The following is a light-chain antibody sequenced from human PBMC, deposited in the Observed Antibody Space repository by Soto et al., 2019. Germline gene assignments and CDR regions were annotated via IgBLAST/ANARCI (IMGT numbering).Light chain of an antibody. CDR1: HSVSSSY. J-gene: IGKJ5*01. CDR3: QQYGSSPPIT. V-gene: IGKV3-20*01. CDR2: GAS. Sequence: EIVLTQSPGTLSLSPGERATLSCRASHSVSSSYLAWYQQKPGQAPRLLIYGASSRGTGIPDRFSGSGSGTDFPLTISRLEPEDFAVYYCQQYGSSPPITFGQGTRLEIK.